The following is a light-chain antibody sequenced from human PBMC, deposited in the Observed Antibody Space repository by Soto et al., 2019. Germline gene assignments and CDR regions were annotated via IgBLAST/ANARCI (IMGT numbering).Light chain of an antibody. CDR2: HVT. V-gene: IGLV2-14*03. CDR1: SSDIGHYDY. Sequence: QSVLAQPASVSGSPGQSITISCTGTSSDIGHYDYVSWYQQHPGKAPKLMIYHVTYRPSGVSNRYSGSESGNSASLTISGLQADDEADYYCCSLTTSHTYVFGSGTKVTVL. CDR3: CSLTTSHTYV. J-gene: IGLJ1*01.